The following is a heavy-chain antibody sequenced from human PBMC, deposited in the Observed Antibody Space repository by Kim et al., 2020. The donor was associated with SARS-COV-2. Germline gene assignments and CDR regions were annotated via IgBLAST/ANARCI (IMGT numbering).Heavy chain of an antibody. CDR3: ARGGNYYGSGSYWFDP. D-gene: IGHD3-10*01. CDR1: GGSFSGYY. CDR2: INHSGST. J-gene: IGHJ5*02. Sequence: SETLSLTCAVYGGSFSGYYWSWIRQPPGKGLEWIGEINHSGSTNYNPSLKSRVTISVDTSKNQFSLKLSSVTAADTAVYYCARGGNYYGSGSYWFDPWGQGTLVTVSS. V-gene: IGHV4-34*01.